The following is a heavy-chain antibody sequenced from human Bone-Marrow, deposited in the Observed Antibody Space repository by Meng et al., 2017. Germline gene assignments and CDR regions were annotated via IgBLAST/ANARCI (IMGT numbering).Heavy chain of an antibody. V-gene: IGHV3-15*01. J-gene: IGHJ4*02. CDR3: TTANTVGHYLKLVY. Sequence: ETLNISCAVSGFTFSSYAMSGVREAPGKGLEWVVLIKSKIDGGTIDYAAPVEGRLTISREDSKNTLYLQINSLKTEDTGVCYCTTANTVGHYLKLVYWGQGTLVTVSS. D-gene: IGHD2-8*02. CDR1: GFTFSSYA. CDR2: IKSKIDGGTI.